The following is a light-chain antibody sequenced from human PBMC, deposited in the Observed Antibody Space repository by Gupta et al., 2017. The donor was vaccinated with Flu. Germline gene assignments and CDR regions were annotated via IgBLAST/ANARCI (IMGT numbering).Light chain of an antibody. CDR1: NSDIGAYNY. CDR3: GSYVAVGV. CDR2: EVS. V-gene: IGLV2-14*01. J-gene: IGLJ2*01. Sequence: QSALTQPASVSGSPGQSIAISCTGTNSDIGAYNYVSWYQQHPGKAPKLMIYEVSNRPSGVSTRFSGSKSGNTASLTISGLQAEDEADYYCGSYVAVGVFGGGTKVTVL.